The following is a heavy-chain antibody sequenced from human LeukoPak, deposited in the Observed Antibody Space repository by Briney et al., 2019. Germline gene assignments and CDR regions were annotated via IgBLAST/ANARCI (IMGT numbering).Heavy chain of an antibody. Sequence: GGSLGLSCAASGFTFSSYWMSWVRQAPGKGLEWVANIKQDGSEKYYVDSVKGRFTISRDNAKNSLYLQMNSLRAEDTAVYYCARDPIPHKYSSSWSDYWGQGTLVTVSS. D-gene: IGHD6-13*01. CDR3: ARDPIPHKYSSSWSDY. J-gene: IGHJ4*02. CDR2: IKQDGSEK. V-gene: IGHV3-7*01. CDR1: GFTFSSYW.